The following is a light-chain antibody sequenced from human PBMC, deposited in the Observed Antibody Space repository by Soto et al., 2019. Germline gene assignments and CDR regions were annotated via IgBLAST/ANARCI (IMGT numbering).Light chain of an antibody. CDR1: ESISRN. Sequence: EIVMTQSPATLSVSPGERVTLSCRASESISRNLAWYQQKPGQAPRLLIYGASSRDTGVPARFSGGGSGTEFNLPISSLQSEDSAVYFCQQYMNWPPLTFGPGNKVDV. V-gene: IGKV3-15*01. CDR3: QQYMNWPPLT. J-gene: IGKJ3*01. CDR2: GAS.